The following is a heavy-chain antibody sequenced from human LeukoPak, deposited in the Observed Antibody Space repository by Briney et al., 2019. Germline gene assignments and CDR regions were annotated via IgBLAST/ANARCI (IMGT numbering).Heavy chain of an antibody. J-gene: IGHJ4*02. V-gene: IGHV3-7*01. CDR1: GFTFSRFW. Sequence: GGSLRLSCSASGFTFSRFWMSWVRQAPGKGLEYVALIKQGGSEIFHMDSVKGRFTISRDDATNSLYLQMDSLRVEDTALYYCARDRESESDSEGDYWGQGTLVTVSS. D-gene: IGHD4-11*01. CDR3: ARDRESESDSEGDY. CDR2: IKQGGSEI.